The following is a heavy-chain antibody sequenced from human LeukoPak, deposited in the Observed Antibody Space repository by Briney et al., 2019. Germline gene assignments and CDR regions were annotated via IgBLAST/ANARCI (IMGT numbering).Heavy chain of an antibody. V-gene: IGHV1-69*04. CDR1: GGTFSSYA. Sequence: ASVKVSCKASGGTFSSYAISWVRQAPGQGLEWMGRIIPILGIANYAQKFQGRVTITADKSTSTAYMELRSLRSDDTAVYYCAREGFLGMDVWGQGTTVTVSS. CDR2: IIPILGIA. J-gene: IGHJ6*02. CDR3: AREGFLGMDV. D-gene: IGHD3-3*01.